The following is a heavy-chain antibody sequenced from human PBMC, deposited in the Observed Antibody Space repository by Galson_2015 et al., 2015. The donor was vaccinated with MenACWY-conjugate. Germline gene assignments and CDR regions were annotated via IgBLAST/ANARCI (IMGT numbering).Heavy chain of an antibody. CDR3: ARHSGSGGNQYWYFDL. V-gene: IGHV5-51*01. Sequence: SRAEVKKPGESLKISCTGSGYKFSNYWIGWVRQMPGKGLEWMGNIYPVDSATKYSPSFDRPATLSPATSLTTAYLPRSSLKASDTAIYYCARHSGSGGNQYWYFDLWGRGTLVTVSS. D-gene: IGHD4-23*01. CDR2: IYPVDSAT. J-gene: IGHJ2*01. CDR1: GYKFSNYW.